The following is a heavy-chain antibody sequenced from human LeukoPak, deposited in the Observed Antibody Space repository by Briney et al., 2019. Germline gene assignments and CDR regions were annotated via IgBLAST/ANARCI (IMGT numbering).Heavy chain of an antibody. Sequence: SETLSLTCTVSSGSISSYYWSWIRQPPGKGLEWIGYIYYSGSTNYNPSLKSRVTISVDTSKNQFSLKLSSVTAADTAVYYCARTATIAAAGTNRAFDYWGQGTLVTVSS. J-gene: IGHJ4*02. CDR1: SGSISSYY. CDR2: IYYSGST. CDR3: ARTATIAAAGTNRAFDY. D-gene: IGHD6-13*01. V-gene: IGHV4-59*01.